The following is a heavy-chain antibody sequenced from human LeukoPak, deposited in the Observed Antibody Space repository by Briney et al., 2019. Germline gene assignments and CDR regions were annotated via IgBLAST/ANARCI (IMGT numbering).Heavy chain of an antibody. D-gene: IGHD3-22*01. Sequence: GASVKVSCKVSGYTLTELSMHWVRQAPGKGLEWMGGFDPEDGETIYAQKFQGRVTMTEDTSTDTAYMELSSLRSEDTAVYYCARGPPHYYDSSDDYWGQGTLVTVSS. J-gene: IGHJ4*02. CDR1: GYTLTELS. CDR2: FDPEDGET. CDR3: ARGPPHYYDSSDDY. V-gene: IGHV1-24*01.